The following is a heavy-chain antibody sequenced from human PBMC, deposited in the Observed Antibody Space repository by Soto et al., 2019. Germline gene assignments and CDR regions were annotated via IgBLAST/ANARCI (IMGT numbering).Heavy chain of an antibody. Sequence: QLQLQESGPGLVKPSETLSLTCTVSGGSISSSSYYWGWIRQPPGKGLEWIGSIYYSGSTYYNPSLKSRVTISVDTSKNQFSLKLSSVTAADTAVYYCARPSEDRYYYYGMDVWGQGTTVTVSS. CDR1: GGSISSSSYY. CDR3: ARPSEDRYYYYGMDV. V-gene: IGHV4-39*01. D-gene: IGHD2-15*01. J-gene: IGHJ6*02. CDR2: IYYSGST.